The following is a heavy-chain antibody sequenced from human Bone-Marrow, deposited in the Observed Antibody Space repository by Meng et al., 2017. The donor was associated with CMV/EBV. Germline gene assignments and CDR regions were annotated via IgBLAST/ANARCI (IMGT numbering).Heavy chain of an antibody. Sequence: GESLKISCAASGFTFSSYSMNWVRQAPGKGLEWVSVIYSGGSTYYADSVKGRFTISRDNSKNTLYLQMNSLRAEDTAVYYRARERYSSTWGQGTLVTVSS. J-gene: IGHJ5*02. CDR3: ARERYSST. CDR1: GFTFSSYS. V-gene: IGHV3-66*02. CDR2: IYSGGST. D-gene: IGHD6-13*01.